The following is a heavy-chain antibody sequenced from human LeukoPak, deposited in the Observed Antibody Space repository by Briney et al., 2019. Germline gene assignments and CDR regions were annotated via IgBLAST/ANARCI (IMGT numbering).Heavy chain of an antibody. CDR2: ISGSGSFA. V-gene: IGHV3-23*01. CDR1: GFTFSNYV. J-gene: IGHJ3*02. Sequence: GGSLRLSCAASGFTFSNYVMSWVRQAPGKGLEWVSVISGSGSFAYYADSVKGRFTISRDNSKYTMYLQMNGLGAEDTAVYYCAKCYSNNWSDAFDIWGQGTMVTVSS. D-gene: IGHD6-13*01. CDR3: AKCYSNNWSDAFDI.